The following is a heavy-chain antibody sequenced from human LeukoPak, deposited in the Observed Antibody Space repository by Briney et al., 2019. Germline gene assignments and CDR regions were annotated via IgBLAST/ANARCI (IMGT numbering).Heavy chain of an antibody. Sequence: PGGSLRLSCAASGFTFSSYAMSWVRQAPGKGLEWVSTISGSGGSTYYADSVKGRFTISRDNSKNTLYLQMNSLRAEDTAVYYCARDLLWFGELLYHAAYGMDVWGQGTTVTVSS. CDR3: ARDLLWFGELLYHAAYGMDV. CDR1: GFTFSSYA. J-gene: IGHJ6*02. CDR2: ISGSGGST. V-gene: IGHV3-23*01. D-gene: IGHD3-10*01.